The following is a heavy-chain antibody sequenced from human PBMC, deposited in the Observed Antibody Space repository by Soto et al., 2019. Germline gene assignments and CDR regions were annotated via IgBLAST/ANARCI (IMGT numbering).Heavy chain of an antibody. CDR2: INRDGSEE. V-gene: IGHV3-7*01. CDR3: AREGVARGPDLDY. CDR1: GFTFSGYW. Sequence: EVQVLESGGGLVQPGGSLRLSCAASGFTFSGYWMTWVRQAPGKGLEWVANINRDGSEEYYVDSVKGRFTISRDNAKNSLYLQMSSLRAEDTAVYYCAREGVARGPDLDYWGQGTRVTVSS. J-gene: IGHJ4*02.